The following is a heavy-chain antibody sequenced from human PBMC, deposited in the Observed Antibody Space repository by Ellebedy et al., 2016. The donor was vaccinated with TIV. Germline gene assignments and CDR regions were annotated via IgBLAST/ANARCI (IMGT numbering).Heavy chain of an antibody. D-gene: IGHD1-26*01. CDR1: GGSVSSTRYY. CDR3: ARDRGSVTFDS. V-gene: IGHV4-39*07. J-gene: IGHJ4*02. CDR2: IYYSGSA. Sequence: MPSETLSLTCSVSGGSVSSTRYYWAWIRQPPGKGLEWIGSIYYSGSAYYNPSLKSRVTVSVDTSKNQFSLNLSSVTAADTAVYYCARDRGSVTFDSWGQGTLVTVSS.